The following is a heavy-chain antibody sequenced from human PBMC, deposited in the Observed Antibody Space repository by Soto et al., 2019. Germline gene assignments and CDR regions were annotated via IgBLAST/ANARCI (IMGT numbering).Heavy chain of an antibody. CDR3: GRGPSPRAPAGGTPYYYAMDV. D-gene: IGHD6-13*01. J-gene: IGHJ6*02. CDR1: GYDFTAYD. CDR2: MNPINGAT. Sequence: ASVKVSCKASGYDFTAYDVNWVRQASGQGLEWMGWMNPINGATGSARRFQGRVSMTRNTATGTAYLELTSLRSDDTAVYYCGRGPSPRAPAGGTPYYYAMDVWGQGTTVTVSS. V-gene: IGHV1-8*02.